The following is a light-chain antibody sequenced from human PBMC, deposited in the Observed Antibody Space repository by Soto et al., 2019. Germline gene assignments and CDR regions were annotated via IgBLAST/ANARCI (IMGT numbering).Light chain of an antibody. Sequence: QSVLTQPRSVSGSPGQSVTISCTGTSSDVGNYNYVSWYQQHPGKAPKLMIFDVAQPPSGVPDRFSGSKSGNTASLTISGLHAEDEADYYCCSYTGSYTVLFGGGTQLPVL. V-gene: IGLV2-11*01. CDR3: CSYTGSYTVL. CDR1: SSDVGNYNY. J-gene: IGLJ2*01. CDR2: DVA.